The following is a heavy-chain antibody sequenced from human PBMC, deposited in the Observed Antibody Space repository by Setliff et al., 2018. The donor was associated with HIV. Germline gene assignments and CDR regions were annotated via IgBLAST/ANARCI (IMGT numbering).Heavy chain of an antibody. V-gene: IGHV4-34*01. CDR3: VRDNSYYYGSGGHHFYGVDV. J-gene: IGHJ6*02. CDR1: GESFSGYY. D-gene: IGHD3-10*01. Sequence: ETLSLTCAVYGESFSGYYWNWIRQPPGKGLEWIGEINHRGSTNYNPSLRSRVSISIGTSKNQCSLKLTSVTAADTAVYYCVRDNSYYYGSGGHHFYGVDVWGQGATVTVSS. CDR2: INHRGST.